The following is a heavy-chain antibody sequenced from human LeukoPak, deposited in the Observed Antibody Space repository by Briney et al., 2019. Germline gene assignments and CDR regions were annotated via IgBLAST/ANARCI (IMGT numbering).Heavy chain of an antibody. V-gene: IGHV4-59*12. D-gene: IGHD2-15*01. CDR2: IYYSGST. J-gene: IGHJ1*01. CDR3: ARARGGSSWSGDFQH. Sequence: SETLSLTCTVSGGSINSYYWSWIRQSPGKGLEWIGSIYYSGSTNYNPSLESQVTISVDTSKNQFSLKVSSVTAADTAVYYCARARGGSSWSGDFQHWGQGTLVTISS. CDR1: GGSINSYY.